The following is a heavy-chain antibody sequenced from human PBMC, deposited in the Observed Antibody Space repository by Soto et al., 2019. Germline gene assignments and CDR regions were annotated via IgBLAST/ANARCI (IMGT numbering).Heavy chain of an antibody. CDR2: IYYSGST. Sequence: PSETLSLTCTVSGGSISSGDYYWSWIRQPPGKGLEWIGYIYYSGSTYYNPSLKSRVTISVDTSKNQFSLKLSSVTAADTAVYYCASRAAAGTDVPFDYWGQGTLVTVSS. J-gene: IGHJ4*02. CDR1: GGSISSGDYY. D-gene: IGHD6-13*01. CDR3: ASRAAAGTDVPFDY. V-gene: IGHV4-30-4*01.